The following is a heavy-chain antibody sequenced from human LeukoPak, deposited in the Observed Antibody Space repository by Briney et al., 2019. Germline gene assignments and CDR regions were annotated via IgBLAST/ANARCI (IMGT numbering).Heavy chain of an antibody. J-gene: IGHJ6*03. CDR3: ARAQRAGYDFWSGYPYYYYYYYMDV. CDR1: GFTFSDYY. V-gene: IGHV3-11*01. D-gene: IGHD3-3*01. Sequence: GGSLRLSCAASGFTFSDYYMSWIRQAPGKGLEWVSYISSSGSTIYYADSVKGRFTISRDNAKNSLYLQMNSLRAEDTAAYYCARAQRAGYDFWSGYPYYYYYYYMDVWGKGTTVTVSS. CDR2: ISSSGSTI.